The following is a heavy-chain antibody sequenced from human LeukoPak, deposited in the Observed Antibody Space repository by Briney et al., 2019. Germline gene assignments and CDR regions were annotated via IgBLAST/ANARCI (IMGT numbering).Heavy chain of an antibody. V-gene: IGHV3-74*01. D-gene: IGHD3-16*01. Sequence: GGSLRLSCAASGFTFSSYWMHWVRQAPGKGLVWVSRINSDGSSTSYADSVKGRFTISRDNAKNTLYLQMNSLRAEDTAVYYCARMGGARVYYYGMDVWGQGTTVTVSS. CDR1: GFTFSSYW. CDR2: INSDGSST. J-gene: IGHJ6*02. CDR3: ARMGGARVYYYGMDV.